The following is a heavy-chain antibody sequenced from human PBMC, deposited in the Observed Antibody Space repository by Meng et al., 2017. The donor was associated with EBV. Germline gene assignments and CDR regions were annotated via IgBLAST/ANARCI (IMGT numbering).Heavy chain of an antibody. Sequence: QLRESGPGLVRPSETLSLXCTVSGGAMSPYYWNWIRQFPEKGLEWIGYVHESGNSNYNPSLRDRVTISLDTSKNQFSLELNSVTAADTALYYCARLNQFLEWDFDYWGRGTLVTVSS. J-gene: IGHJ4*02. CDR2: VHESGNS. CDR3: ARLNQFLEWDFDY. D-gene: IGHD3-3*01. CDR1: GGAMSPYY. V-gene: IGHV4-59*01.